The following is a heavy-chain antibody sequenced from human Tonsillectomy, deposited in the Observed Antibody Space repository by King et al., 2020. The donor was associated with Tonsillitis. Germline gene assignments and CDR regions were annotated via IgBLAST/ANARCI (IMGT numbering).Heavy chain of an antibody. V-gene: IGHV3-30*01. CDR2: ISYDGSNK. CDR3: ARLYCSSTSCYQIDY. CDR1: GFTFSSYA. Sequence: VQLVESGGGVVQPGRSLRLSCAASGFTFSSYAMHWVRQAPGKGLEWVAVISYDGSNKYDADSVKGRFTISRDNSKNTLYLQMNSLRAEDTAVYYCARLYCSSTSCYQIDYWGQGTLVTVSS. J-gene: IGHJ4*02. D-gene: IGHD2-2*01.